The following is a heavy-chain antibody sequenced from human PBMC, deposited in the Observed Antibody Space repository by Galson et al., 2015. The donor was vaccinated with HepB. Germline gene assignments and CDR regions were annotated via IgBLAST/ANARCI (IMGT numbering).Heavy chain of an antibody. CDR3: ARLGATRYDAFDI. CDR1: GFTFSDYY. V-gene: IGHV3-11*01. CDR2: ISSSGSTI. J-gene: IGHJ3*02. Sequence: SLRLSCAASGFTFSDYYMSWIRQAPGKGLAWVSYISSSGSTIYYADSVKGRFTISRDNAKNSLYLQMNSLRAEDTAVYYCARLGATRYDAFDIWGQGTMVTVSS. D-gene: IGHD1-26*01.